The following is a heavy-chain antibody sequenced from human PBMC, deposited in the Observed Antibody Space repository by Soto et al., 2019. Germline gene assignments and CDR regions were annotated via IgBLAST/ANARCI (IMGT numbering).Heavy chain of an antibody. CDR1: GFTFSNAW. V-gene: IGHV3-15*01. CDR3: TTDLPFMITFGGVIVEHFDY. Sequence: EVQLVESGGGLVKPGGSLRLSCAASGFTFSNAWMSWVRQAPGKGLEWVGRIKSKTDGGTTDYAAPVKGRFTISRDDSKNTLYLQMNSLKTEDTAVYYCTTDLPFMITFGGVIVEHFDYWGQGTLVTVSS. D-gene: IGHD3-16*02. J-gene: IGHJ4*02. CDR2: IKSKTDGGTT.